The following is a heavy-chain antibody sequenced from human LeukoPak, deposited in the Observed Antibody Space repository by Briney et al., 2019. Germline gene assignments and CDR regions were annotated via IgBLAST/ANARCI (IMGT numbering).Heavy chain of an antibody. CDR2: IIPIFVTA. D-gene: IGHD3-10*01. CDR1: VGTFSSYA. J-gene: IGHJ5*02. CDR3: SSGSGSGSYDWFNP. Sequence: SVNVSCKASVGTFSSYAISWVRQAPGQGLEWMGGIIPIFVTANYAQKFHGRVTITTAESTSTANMELSSLRSENTAAYYVSSGSGSGSYDWFNPWGPGTLVTVSS. V-gene: IGHV1-69*05.